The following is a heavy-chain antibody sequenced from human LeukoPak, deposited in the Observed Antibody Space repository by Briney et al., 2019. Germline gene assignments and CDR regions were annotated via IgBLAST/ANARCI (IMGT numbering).Heavy chain of an antibody. Sequence: GGSLRLSCAASGFTFSSYSMNWVRQAPGKGLEWVSYISSSSRTISYADSVKGRFTISRDNAKNSLYLQMNSLRAEDTAVYYCARLRYYAMDVWGQGTTVTASS. V-gene: IGHV3-48*01. CDR3: ARLRYYAMDV. CDR1: GFTFSSYS. CDR2: ISSSSRTI. J-gene: IGHJ6*02.